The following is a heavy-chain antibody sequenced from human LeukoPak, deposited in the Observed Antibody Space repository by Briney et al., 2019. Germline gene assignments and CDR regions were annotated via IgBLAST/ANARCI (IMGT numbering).Heavy chain of an antibody. CDR2: IFYSGST. V-gene: IGHV4-59*01. J-gene: IGHJ4*02. Sequence: SETLSLTCTVSGGSISSYYWSWTRQPPGKGLELIGYIFYSGSTNYNPSLKSRVTISVDTSKNQFSLKLTSVTAADTAVHYCARAVGDNYGLYYFEYWGQGTLVTVSS. CDR3: ARAVGDNYGLYYFEY. D-gene: IGHD5-18*01. CDR1: GGSISSYY.